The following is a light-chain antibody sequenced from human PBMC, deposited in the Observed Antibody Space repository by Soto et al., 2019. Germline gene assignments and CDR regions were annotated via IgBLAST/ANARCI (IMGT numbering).Light chain of an antibody. Sequence: EIVLTQSPATLSLSPGERATLSCRASQSVETFLAWFQHKAGQAPRLLIFGASTRAAGVPARFSGGGSGTEFTLTIDSLRSEDFAVYFCQQYHAWPPGTFGGGTKVDIK. CDR1: QSVETF. V-gene: IGKV3-15*01. CDR2: GAS. CDR3: QQYHAWPPGT. J-gene: IGKJ4*01.